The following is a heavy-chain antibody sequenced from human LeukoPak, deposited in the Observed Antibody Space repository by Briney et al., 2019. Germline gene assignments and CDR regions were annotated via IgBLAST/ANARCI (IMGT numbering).Heavy chain of an antibody. V-gene: IGHV3-74*01. CDR1: GFTFSSYW. D-gene: IGHD6-19*01. CDR3: ARDSSGWSYFDY. J-gene: IGHJ4*02. CDR2: INSDGSST. Sequence: GGSLRLSCAASGFTFSSYWMHWVRQAPGKGLVWVSRINSDGSSTSYADSVKGRFTISRDNAKDTLYLQMNSLRAEDTAVYYCARDSSGWSYFDYWGQGTLVTVPS.